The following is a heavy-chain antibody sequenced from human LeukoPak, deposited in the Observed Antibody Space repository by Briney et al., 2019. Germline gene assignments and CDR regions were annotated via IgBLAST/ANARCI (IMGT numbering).Heavy chain of an antibody. Sequence: GGSLRLSCAASGFTFSRYWRTGVRQAPGKGVEGVANIKEDGSEKYYVDSVKGRFTNSRDHAKTSLYLQMNRLRAEDTAVYYCARTMRLRYPASFDFWGQGPLLTVSS. CDR2: IKEDGSEK. V-gene: IGHV3-7*01. J-gene: IGHJ4*02. CDR3: ARTMRLRYPASFDF. D-gene: IGHD5-12*01. CDR1: GFTFSRYW.